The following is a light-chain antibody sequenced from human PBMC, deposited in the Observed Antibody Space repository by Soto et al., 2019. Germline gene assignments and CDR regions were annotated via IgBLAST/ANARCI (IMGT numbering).Light chain of an antibody. CDR2: EVS. CDR3: RSYTGSFTRV. Sequence: QSALTQPASVSGSPGQSITISCTGTSSDVGGYNYVSWYQQHPGEAPKLMIYEVSNRPSGVSTRFSGSKSGNTASLTISGLQAEDEADYYCRSYTGSFTRVFGGGPKLPVL. J-gene: IGLJ2*01. V-gene: IGLV2-14*01. CDR1: SSDVGGYNY.